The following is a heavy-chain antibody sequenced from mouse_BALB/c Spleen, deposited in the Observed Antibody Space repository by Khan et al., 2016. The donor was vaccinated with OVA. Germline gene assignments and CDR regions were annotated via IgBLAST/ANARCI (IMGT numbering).Heavy chain of an antibody. CDR1: GYTFINYW. Sequence: VQIQQSGAELAKPGASVKMSCKASGYTFINYWILWVKQRPGQGLEWIGYINPSTGYTEYNQNFKDKATLTADKSSSTAYMQLSSLTSEDSAVYYCARRGLRWDFDYWGQGTTRTVSS. V-gene: IGHV1-7*01. D-gene: IGHD1-1*01. J-gene: IGHJ2*01. CDR3: ARRGLRWDFDY. CDR2: INPSTGYT.